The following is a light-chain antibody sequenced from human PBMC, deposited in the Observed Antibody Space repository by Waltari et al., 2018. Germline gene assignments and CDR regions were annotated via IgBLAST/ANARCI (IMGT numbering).Light chain of an antibody. CDR3: QQYNNWPRT. J-gene: IGKJ1*01. V-gene: IGKV3-15*01. CDR2: GAS. Sequence: EKVMTQSPATLSVSPGERATLSCRASQSISTNLAWYQQKPGQAPRLLIYGASTRATRIPARFSGSGSGTEFTLSISSLQSEDFAIYYCQQYNNWPRTFGQGTKVEIK. CDR1: QSISTN.